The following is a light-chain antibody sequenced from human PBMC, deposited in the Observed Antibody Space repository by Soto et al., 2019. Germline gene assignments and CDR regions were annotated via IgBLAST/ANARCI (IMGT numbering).Light chain of an antibody. J-gene: IGKJ1*01. CDR1: QSVNSN. CDR2: GAS. V-gene: IGKV3-15*01. CDR3: QQYNNWPRT. Sequence: EIVMTQSPATLSVSAGERVTLSCRASQSVNSNLAWYQQKPGQAPRLLIYGASTRATGIPARFSGSGSGTEFTLTISSLQSEDFAVYYCQQYNNWPRTFGQGTKVEI.